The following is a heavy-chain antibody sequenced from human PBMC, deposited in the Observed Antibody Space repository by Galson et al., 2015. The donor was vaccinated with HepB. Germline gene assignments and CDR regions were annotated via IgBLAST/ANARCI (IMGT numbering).Heavy chain of an antibody. CDR2: TYYRSKWYN. CDR3: ARGDSSGWYEDDAFDI. Sequence: CAISGDSVSSNSAAWNWIRQSPSRGLEWLGRTYYRSKWYNDYAVSVKSRITINPDTSKNQFSLQLNSVTPEDTAVYYCARGDSSGWYEDDAFDIWGQGTMVTVSS. J-gene: IGHJ3*02. V-gene: IGHV6-1*01. CDR1: GDSVSSNSAA. D-gene: IGHD6-19*01.